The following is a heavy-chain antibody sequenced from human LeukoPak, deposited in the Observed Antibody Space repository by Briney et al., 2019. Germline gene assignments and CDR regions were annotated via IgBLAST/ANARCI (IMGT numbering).Heavy chain of an antibody. CDR3: AKGKGYGSSSGGAFDI. CDR2: ISGSGGST. Sequence: GGSLRLSCAASGFTVSSNYMSWVRQAPGKGLEWVSAISGSGGSTYYADSVKGRFTISRDNSKNTLYLQMNSLRAEDTAVYYCAKGKGYGSSSGGAFDIWGQGTMVTVSS. V-gene: IGHV3-23*01. CDR1: GFTVSSNY. D-gene: IGHD6-13*01. J-gene: IGHJ3*02.